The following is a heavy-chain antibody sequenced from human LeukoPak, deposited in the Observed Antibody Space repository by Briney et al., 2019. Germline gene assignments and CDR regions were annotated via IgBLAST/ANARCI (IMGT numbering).Heavy chain of an antibody. CDR2: IIPIFGTA. Sequence: ASVKVSCKASGGTFSSYAISWVRQAPGQGLEWMGGIIPIFGTANYAQKFQGRVTITTDESTSTAYMELSSLRSEDTAVYYCAREAAGLGGYYFDYWGQGTLVTVSS. J-gene: IGHJ4*02. D-gene: IGHD6-13*01. V-gene: IGHV1-69*05. CDR1: GGTFSSYA. CDR3: AREAAGLGGYYFDY.